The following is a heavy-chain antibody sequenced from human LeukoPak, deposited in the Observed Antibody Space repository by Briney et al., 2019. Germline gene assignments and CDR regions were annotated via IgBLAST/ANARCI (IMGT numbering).Heavy chain of an antibody. Sequence: GSLRLSCAASGFTFSSYGMHWVRQAPGKGLEWVAVIWYDGSNKYYADSVKGRFTISRDNSKNTLYLQMNSLRAEDTAVYYCAKDSVYYDSSPGYWGQGTLFTVSS. CDR2: IWYDGSNK. V-gene: IGHV3-33*06. CDR1: GFTFSSYG. CDR3: AKDSVYYDSSPGY. D-gene: IGHD3-22*01. J-gene: IGHJ4*02.